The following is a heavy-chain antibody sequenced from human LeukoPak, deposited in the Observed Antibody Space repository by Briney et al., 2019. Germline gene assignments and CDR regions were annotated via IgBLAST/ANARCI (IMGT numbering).Heavy chain of an antibody. Sequence: PGGSLRLSCAASGFTFSTYTMNWVRQAPGKGLEWVSSVSSSSSYIHYADSVKGRFTISRDNAKNSLYLQMNSLRAEDTAVYYCAGGYCSGGSCYSVDYWGQGTLVTVSS. J-gene: IGHJ4*02. CDR2: VSSSSSYI. D-gene: IGHD2-15*01. CDR3: AGGYCSGGSCYSVDY. V-gene: IGHV3-21*01. CDR1: GFTFSTYT.